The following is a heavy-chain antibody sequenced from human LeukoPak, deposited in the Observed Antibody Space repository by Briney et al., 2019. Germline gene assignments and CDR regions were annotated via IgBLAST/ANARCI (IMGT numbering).Heavy chain of an antibody. D-gene: IGHD4-17*01. CDR1: GFTFRSHE. CDR3: ATYLTMTLDY. Sequence: GGSLRLSCAASGFTFRSHEMDWVRQAPGKGLEWVSYISNSGSTIYYADSVKGRFTISRDNAKNLLYLQMNSLRAEDTAIYYCATYLTMTLDYWGQGTLVTVSS. J-gene: IGHJ4*02. CDR2: ISNSGSTI. V-gene: IGHV3-48*03.